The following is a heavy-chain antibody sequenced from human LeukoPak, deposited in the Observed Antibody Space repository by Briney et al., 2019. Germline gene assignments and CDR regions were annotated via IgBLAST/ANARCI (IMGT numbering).Heavy chain of an antibody. CDR2: ISYDGSNK. D-gene: IGHD6-13*01. V-gene: IGHV3-30*04. CDR3: ARGLGWAAAGCIDV. Sequence: GRSLRLSCAASGFTFSSYAMHWVRQAPGKGLEWVAVISYDGSNKYYADSVKGRFTISRDNSKNTLYLQMNSLRAEDTAVYYWARGLGWAAAGCIDVWGQGTTVTVSS. CDR1: GFTFSSYA. J-gene: IGHJ6*02.